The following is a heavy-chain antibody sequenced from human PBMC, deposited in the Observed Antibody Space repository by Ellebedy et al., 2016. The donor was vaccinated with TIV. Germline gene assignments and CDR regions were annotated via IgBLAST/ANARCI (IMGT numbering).Heavy chain of an antibody. Sequence: GESLKTSXAASGFTFSNYSMNWVRQAPGKGLEWVSSISDSGGNTYYADSVRGRFTFSRDNSKNTLYLQMNSLRAEDTAVYYCAKGWLGAGAGTDFDYWGRGTLVTVSS. CDR2: ISDSGGNT. CDR1: GFTFSNYS. CDR3: AKGWLGAGAGTDFDY. J-gene: IGHJ4*02. D-gene: IGHD6-13*01. V-gene: IGHV3-23*01.